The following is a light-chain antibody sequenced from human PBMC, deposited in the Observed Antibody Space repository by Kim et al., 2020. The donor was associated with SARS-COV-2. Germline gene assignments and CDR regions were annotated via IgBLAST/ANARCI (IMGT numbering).Light chain of an antibody. CDR3: QQYESSPYT. V-gene: IGKV3-20*01. Sequence: PGEGATLSCRASQSVSSRSLSWYQQKPGQAPRLLIFGASNRATGVPDRFSASGCGTDFTLTISRLEPDDFAVYFCQQYESSPYTFGRGTKLE. J-gene: IGKJ2*01. CDR2: GAS. CDR1: QSVSSRS.